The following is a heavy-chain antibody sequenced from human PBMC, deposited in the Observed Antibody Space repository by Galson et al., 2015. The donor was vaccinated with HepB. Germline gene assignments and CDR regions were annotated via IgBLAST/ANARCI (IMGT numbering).Heavy chain of an antibody. J-gene: IGHJ4*02. D-gene: IGHD1-26*01. V-gene: IGHV3-13*01. CDR2: IGTAGDT. Sequence: SLRLSCAASGFTFSSYGMHWVRQPTGKGLEWVSAIGTAGDTYYPGSVKGRFTISRENAKNSLYLQMNSLRAGDTAVYYCARAIQVGATSQGFDYWGPGTLVTVSS. CDR1: GFTFSSYG. CDR3: ARAIQVGATSQGFDY.